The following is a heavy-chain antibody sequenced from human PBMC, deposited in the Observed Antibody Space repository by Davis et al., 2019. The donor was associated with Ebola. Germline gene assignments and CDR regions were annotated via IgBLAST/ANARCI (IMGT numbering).Heavy chain of an antibody. CDR3: ARLAAVAGTGGYYYYYYGMDV. J-gene: IGHJ6*02. V-gene: IGHV4-4*02. Sequence: MPSETLSLTCAVSGGSISSSNWWSWVRQPPGKGLEWIGEIYHSGSTNYNPSLKSRVTISVDKSKNQFSLKLSSVTAADTAVYYCARLAAVAGTGGYYYYYYGMDVWGQGTTVTVSS. CDR2: IYHSGST. D-gene: IGHD6-19*01. CDR1: GGSISSSNW.